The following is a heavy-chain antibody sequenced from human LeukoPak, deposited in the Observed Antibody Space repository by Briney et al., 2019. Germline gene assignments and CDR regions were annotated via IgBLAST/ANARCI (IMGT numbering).Heavy chain of an antibody. CDR3: AKGNVGMYTARFDY. CDR2: ISWDGGST. V-gene: IGHV3-43*01. D-gene: IGHD2-2*02. Sequence: GGSLRLSCAASGFTFSSYGMHWVRQAPGKGLEWVSLISWDGGSTYYADSVKGRFTISIDNSKNSLYLQMNSLRTEDTALYYCAKGNVGMYTARFDYWGQGTLVTVSS. J-gene: IGHJ4*02. CDR1: GFTFSSYG.